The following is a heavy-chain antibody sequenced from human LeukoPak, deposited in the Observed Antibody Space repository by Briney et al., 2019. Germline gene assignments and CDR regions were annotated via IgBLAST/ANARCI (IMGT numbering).Heavy chain of an antibody. D-gene: IGHD4-17*01. V-gene: IGHV1-69*04. Sequence: SVKVSCKASGGTFSSYAISWVRQAPGQGLEWMGRIIPILGIANYAQKFQGRVTITADKSTSTAYMELSSLRSEDTAVYYCASIDYGDYNYFDYWGQGTLVTVSS. CDR1: GGTFSSYA. J-gene: IGHJ4*02. CDR3: ASIDYGDYNYFDY. CDR2: IIPILGIA.